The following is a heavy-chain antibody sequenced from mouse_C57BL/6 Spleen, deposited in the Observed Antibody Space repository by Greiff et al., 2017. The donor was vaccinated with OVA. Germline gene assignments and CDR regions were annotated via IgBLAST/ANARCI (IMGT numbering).Heavy chain of an antibody. CDR1: GYTFTSYW. CDR3: ARTGTQEGGYYFDY. D-gene: IGHD4-1*01. V-gene: IGHV1-61*01. CDR2: IYPSDSET. Sequence: QVQLQQPGAELVRPGSSVKLSCKASGYTFTSYWMDWVKQRPGQGLEWIGNIYPSDSETHYNQKFKDKATLTVDKSSSTAYMQLSSLTSEDSAVYYCARTGTQEGGYYFDYWGQGTTLTVSS. J-gene: IGHJ2*01.